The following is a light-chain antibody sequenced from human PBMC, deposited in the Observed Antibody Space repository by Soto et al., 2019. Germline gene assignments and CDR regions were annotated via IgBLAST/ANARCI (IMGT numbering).Light chain of an antibody. CDR3: SSYTTSNTRQIV. Sequence: QSALTQPASMSGSPGQSLTISCTGTSSEVVGYNYVSWYQHHPGKAPKLMIFDVSNRPSGVSNRFSGSKSGNTASLTISGLQPEDEADYYCSSYTTSNTRQIVFGTGTKVTVL. V-gene: IGLV2-14*03. CDR2: DVS. J-gene: IGLJ1*01. CDR1: SSEVVGYNY.